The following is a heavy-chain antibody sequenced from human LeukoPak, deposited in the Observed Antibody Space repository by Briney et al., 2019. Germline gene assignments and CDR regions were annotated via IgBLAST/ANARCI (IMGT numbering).Heavy chain of an antibody. V-gene: IGHV1-2*02. CDR3: ATGSSGYWKFEY. CDR2: INPNSGGT. Sequence: ASVKVSCKASGYTFTGYYMQWVRQAPGQGLEWMGWINPNSGGTNYAQKFQGRVTMTRDTSISTAYMELSRLRSDDTAVYYCATGSSGYWKFEYWGQGTLVTASS. D-gene: IGHD3-22*01. J-gene: IGHJ4*02. CDR1: GYTFTGYY.